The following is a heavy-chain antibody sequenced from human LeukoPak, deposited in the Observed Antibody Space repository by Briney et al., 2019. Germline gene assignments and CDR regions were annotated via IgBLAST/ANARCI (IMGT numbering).Heavy chain of an antibody. D-gene: IGHD1-26*01. V-gene: IGHV1-18*01. CDR3: ARGGTYYPCIDY. J-gene: IGHJ4*02. CDR2: VSAYNGKT. Sequence: ASVKVSCKASVSTFTSSYINWVRQAPGQGLEWMGWVSAYNGKTSYVQNFQGRVTMTTDSSTNTAYMDLTSLTSDDTAVYYCARGGTYYPCIDYWGQGTLVTVSS. CDR1: VSTFTSSY.